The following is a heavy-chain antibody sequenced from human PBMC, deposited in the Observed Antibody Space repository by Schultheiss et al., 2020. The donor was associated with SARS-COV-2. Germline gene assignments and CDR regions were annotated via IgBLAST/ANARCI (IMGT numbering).Heavy chain of an antibody. D-gene: IGHD6-6*01. CDR3: ARTSIAAHYYYYGMDV. Sequence: GGSLRLSCAASGFTFSGSAIHWVRQAPGKGLEWVSYISSSGSTIYYADSVKGRFTISRDNAKNSLYLQMNSLRAEDTAVYYCARTSIAAHYYYYGMDVWGQGTTVTVSS. CDR2: ISSSGSTI. CDR1: GFTFSGSA. V-gene: IGHV3-48*03. J-gene: IGHJ6*02.